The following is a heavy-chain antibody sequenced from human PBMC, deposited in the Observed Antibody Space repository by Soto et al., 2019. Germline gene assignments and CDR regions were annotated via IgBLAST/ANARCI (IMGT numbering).Heavy chain of an antibody. D-gene: IGHD3-10*01. CDR1: GGSISSGDYY. CDR2: IYYSGST. V-gene: IGHV4-30-4*01. Sequence: LSLTCTVSGGSISSGDYYWSWIRQPPGKGLEWIGYIYYSGSTYYNPSLKSRVTISVDTSKNQFSLKLSSVTAADTAVYYCARWWFGEFFDYWGQGTLVTVSS. J-gene: IGHJ4*02. CDR3: ARWWFGEFFDY.